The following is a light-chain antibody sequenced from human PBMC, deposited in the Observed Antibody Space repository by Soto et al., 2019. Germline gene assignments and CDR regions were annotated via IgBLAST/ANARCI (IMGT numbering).Light chain of an antibody. CDR1: QDINKN. Sequence: DIQMTQSPSSLSASVGDRVTITCQASQDINKNLIWYQKKPGKAPKLLIYDASDLETGVPSRFSGSGSGTGFNFTISRLQTEDFATYYCQQYESLPLTFGQGTRLEIK. V-gene: IGKV1-33*01. CDR3: QQYESLPLT. J-gene: IGKJ5*01. CDR2: DAS.